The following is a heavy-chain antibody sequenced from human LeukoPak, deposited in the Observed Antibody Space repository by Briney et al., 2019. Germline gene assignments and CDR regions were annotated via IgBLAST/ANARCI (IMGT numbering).Heavy chain of an antibody. CDR2: IYYSGST. CDR3: ARQGNGRSSWYVIQYYFDY. CDR1: GGSISSYY. Sequence: PSETLSLTCTVSGGSISSYYWSWIRQPPGKGLEWIGYIYYSGSTNYNPSLKSRVTISVDTSKNQFSLKLSSVTAADTAVYYCARQGNGRSSWYVIQYYFDYWGQGTLVTVSS. D-gene: IGHD6-13*01. V-gene: IGHV4-59*08. J-gene: IGHJ4*02.